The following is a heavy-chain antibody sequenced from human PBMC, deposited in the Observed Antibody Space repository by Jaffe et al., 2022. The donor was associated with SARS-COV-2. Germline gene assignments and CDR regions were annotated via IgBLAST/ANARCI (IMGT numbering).Heavy chain of an antibody. D-gene: IGHD1-7*01. V-gene: IGHV4-61*02. Sequence: QVQLQESGPGLVKPSQTLSLTCTVSGGSISSGSYYWSWIRQPAGKGLEWIGRIYTSGSTNYNPSLKSRVTISVDTSKNQFSLKLNSVTAADTAVYYCARGVFNWNYEDYWGQGTLVTVSS. J-gene: IGHJ4*02. CDR3: ARGVFNWNYEDY. CDR2: IYTSGST. CDR1: GGSISSGSYY.